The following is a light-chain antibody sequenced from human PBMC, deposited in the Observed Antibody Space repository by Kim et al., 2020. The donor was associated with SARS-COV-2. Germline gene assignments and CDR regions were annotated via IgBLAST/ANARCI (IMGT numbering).Light chain of an antibody. Sequence: SLSPGESAPLSCRASQSVSTNLAWYQQTPGQAPRLLIYDASNRATGIPARFSGSGSGTDFTLTINSLEPEDFAVYYCQQRTNRVTFGGGTKVDIK. CDR3: QQRTNRVT. CDR2: DAS. J-gene: IGKJ4*01. CDR1: QSVSTN. V-gene: IGKV3-11*01.